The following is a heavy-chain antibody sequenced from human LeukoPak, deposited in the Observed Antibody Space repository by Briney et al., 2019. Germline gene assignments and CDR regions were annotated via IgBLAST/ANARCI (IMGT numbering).Heavy chain of an antibody. CDR1: GFTVSSNY. D-gene: IGHD3-10*01. CDR3: ASRIWFGELYA. Sequence: GGSLRLSCAASGFTVSSNYMNWVRQTPGKGLEWVSVIHNDGSTNYADSVKGRFTISRDTSKNTLYLQMNSLRAEDTAVYYCASRIWFGELYAWGQGTLVTVSS. CDR2: IHNDGST. J-gene: IGHJ5*02. V-gene: IGHV3-53*01.